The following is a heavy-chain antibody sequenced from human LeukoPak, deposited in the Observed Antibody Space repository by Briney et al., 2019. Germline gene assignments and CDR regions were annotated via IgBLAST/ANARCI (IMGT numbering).Heavy chain of an antibody. D-gene: IGHD3-16*01. V-gene: IGHV3-33*06. Sequence: PGGSLRLSCAASGFTFSSYGMHWVRQAPGKGLEWVAVIWYDGSNKYYADSVKGRFTISRDNSKNTLYLQMNSLRAEDTAVYYCAEDAGSPYDYVWGTVGYWGQGTLVTVSS. CDR1: GFTFSSYG. CDR2: IWYDGSNK. J-gene: IGHJ4*02. CDR3: AEDAGSPYDYVWGTVGY.